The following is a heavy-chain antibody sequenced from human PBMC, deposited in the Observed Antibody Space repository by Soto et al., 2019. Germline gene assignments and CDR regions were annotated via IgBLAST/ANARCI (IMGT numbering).Heavy chain of an antibody. CDR2: ISYDGSNK. CDR3: ARAYCGGDCYWDGGYYYGMDV. CDR1: AFTLSSYA. Sequence: XASLQRSCAPSAFTLSSYAMHWVRQAQDKAQEWVAVISYDGSNKYYADSVKGRFTISRDNSKNTLYLQMHSLRAEDTAVYYCARAYCGGDCYWDGGYYYGMDVWGQGTTVTVSS. J-gene: IGHJ6*02. V-gene: IGHV3-30-3*01. D-gene: IGHD2-21*02.